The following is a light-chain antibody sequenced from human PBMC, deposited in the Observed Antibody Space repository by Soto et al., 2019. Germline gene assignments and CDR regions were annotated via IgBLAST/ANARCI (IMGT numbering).Light chain of an antibody. CDR2: AAS. J-gene: IGKJ4*01. Sequence: IQLTQSPSSLSASVGDRVTITCRASQDIAIYLAWYQQKPGEAPKLLIYAASTLYGGVPSRFSGSGSETDFALTITSRQAEDFATYYCQQLRMYPSTFGGGTKVEIQ. CDR1: QDIAIY. CDR3: QQLRMYPST. V-gene: IGKV1-9*01.